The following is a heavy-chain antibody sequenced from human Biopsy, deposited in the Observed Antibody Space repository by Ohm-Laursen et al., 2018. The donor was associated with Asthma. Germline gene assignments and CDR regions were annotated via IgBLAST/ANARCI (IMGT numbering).Heavy chain of an antibody. CDR3: ARDKPSHIDYYYGMDV. CDR1: GFTFSSYA. J-gene: IGHJ6*02. V-gene: IGHV3-30-3*01. CDR2: ISYDGSNK. Sequence: SLRLSCAALGFTFSSYAMHWVRQAPGKGLEWVAVISYDGSNKYYADSVKGRFTISRDNSKNTLYLQMNSLRAEDTAVYYCARDKPSHIDYYYGMDVWGQGTTVTVSS.